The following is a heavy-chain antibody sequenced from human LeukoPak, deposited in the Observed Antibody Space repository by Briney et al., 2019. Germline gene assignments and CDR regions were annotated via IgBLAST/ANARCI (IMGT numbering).Heavy chain of an antibody. CDR3: AGSLLFPGNAFPFFGY. D-gene: IGHD3-16*01. J-gene: IGHJ4*02. Sequence: SETLSLTCAVYGGSFSGYYWSWIRQPPGKGLEWIGEINHSGSTNYNPSLKSRVTISVDTSKNQFSLKLSSVTAAHTAVYYFAGSLLFPGNAFPFFGYLGQGTLATVSS. V-gene: IGHV4-34*01. CDR2: INHSGST. CDR1: GGSFSGYY.